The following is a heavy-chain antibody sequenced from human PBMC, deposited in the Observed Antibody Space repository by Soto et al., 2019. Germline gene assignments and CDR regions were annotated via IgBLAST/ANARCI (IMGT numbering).Heavy chain of an antibody. D-gene: IGHD6-13*01. CDR3: ARWVVQQQLVPNYFDY. V-gene: IGHV1-69*01. Sequence: QVQLVQSGAEVKKPGSSVKVSCKASGGTFSSYAISWVRQAPGQGLEWMGGIIPIFGTANYAQKFQGRVRITADESTSTGDMELSSLRSEDTAVYYCARWVVQQQLVPNYFDYWGQGTLVTVSS. CDR1: GGTFSSYA. CDR2: IIPIFGTA. J-gene: IGHJ4*02.